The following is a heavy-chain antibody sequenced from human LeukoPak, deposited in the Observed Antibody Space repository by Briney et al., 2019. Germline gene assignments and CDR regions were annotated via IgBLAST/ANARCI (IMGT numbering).Heavy chain of an antibody. CDR1: GGTFISYA. Sequence: GSSVKVSCKASGGTFISYAISWVRQAPGQGLEWMGRIIPILGIANYAQKFQGRVTITADKSTSTAYMELSSLRSEDTAVYYCARATTVTNGFDPWGQGTLVTVSS. V-gene: IGHV1-69*04. CDR2: IIPILGIA. J-gene: IGHJ5*02. CDR3: ARATTVTNGFDP. D-gene: IGHD4-17*01.